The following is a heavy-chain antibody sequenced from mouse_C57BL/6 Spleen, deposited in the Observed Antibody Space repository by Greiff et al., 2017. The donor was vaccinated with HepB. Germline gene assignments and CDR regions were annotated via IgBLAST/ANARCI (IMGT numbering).Heavy chain of an antibody. V-gene: IGHV14-1*01. D-gene: IGHD1-1*01. CDR3: TFYYYGSSLYWYFDV. CDR2: IDPEDGDT. Sequence: VTLKVSGAELVRPGASVKLSCTASGFNIKDYYMHWVKQRPEQGLEWIGRIDPEDGDTEYAPKFQGKATMTADTSSNTAYLQLSSLTSEDTAVYYCTFYYYGSSLYWYFDVWGTGTTVTVSS. CDR1: GFNIKDYY. J-gene: IGHJ1*03.